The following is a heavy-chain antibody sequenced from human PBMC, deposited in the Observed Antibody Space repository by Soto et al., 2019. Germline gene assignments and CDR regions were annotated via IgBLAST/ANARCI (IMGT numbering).Heavy chain of an antibody. D-gene: IGHD2-15*01. J-gene: IGHJ4*02. Sequence: QVQLQQWGAGLLKPSETLSLTCAVYGGSFSGYYWSWIRQPPGKGLEWMGEINHSGSTNYNPSLKSRVTISVDTSKNQFALKLSSVTAADAAVYYCARGKQGVVVAATGVVYFDYWGQGTLVTVSS. CDR2: INHSGST. V-gene: IGHV4-34*01. CDR3: ARGKQGVVVAATGVVYFDY. CDR1: GGSFSGYY.